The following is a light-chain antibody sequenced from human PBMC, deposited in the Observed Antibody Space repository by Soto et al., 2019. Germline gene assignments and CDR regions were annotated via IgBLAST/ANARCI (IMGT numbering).Light chain of an antibody. J-gene: IGLJ1*01. Sequence: QSVLTQSASVSGSPGQSITISCTGTSSDAGGYNYVSWYQQHPGKAPKLMIYEVSNRPSGVSNRFSGSKSGNTASLTISGLQAEDEADYYCSSYTSSSTLYVFGTGTKVTVL. CDR3: SSYTSSSTLYV. V-gene: IGLV2-14*01. CDR1: SSDAGGYNY. CDR2: EVS.